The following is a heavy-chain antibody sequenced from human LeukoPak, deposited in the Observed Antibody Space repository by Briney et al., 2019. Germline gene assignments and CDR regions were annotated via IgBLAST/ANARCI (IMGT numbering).Heavy chain of an antibody. CDR3: ARVDCTGGSCFSGFDH. CDR2: LKPDGSDK. Sequence: PGGSLRLSCAASGFIFSNYWMSWVRQAPGKGPEWVANLKPDGSDKYYVDSVKGRFTICRDNAKNSLYLQMDYLRAEDTALYYCARVDCTGGSCFSGFDHWGQGTLVTVSS. V-gene: IGHV3-7*01. J-gene: IGHJ4*02. D-gene: IGHD2-15*01. CDR1: GFIFSNYW.